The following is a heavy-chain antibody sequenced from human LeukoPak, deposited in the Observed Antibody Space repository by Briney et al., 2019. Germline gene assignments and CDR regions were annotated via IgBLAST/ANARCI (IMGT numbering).Heavy chain of an antibody. V-gene: IGHV1-2*02. CDR1: GYTFTSYG. D-gene: IGHD6-13*01. CDR3: ARGRSSSGDN. CDR2: INPNSGGT. Sequence: ASVNVSCKASGYTFTSYGIRWVRQAPGQGLEWMGWINPNSGGTNYAQKFQGRVTMTRDTSISTAYMELSRLRSDDTAVYDCARGRSSSGDNWGQGTLVTVSS. J-gene: IGHJ4*02.